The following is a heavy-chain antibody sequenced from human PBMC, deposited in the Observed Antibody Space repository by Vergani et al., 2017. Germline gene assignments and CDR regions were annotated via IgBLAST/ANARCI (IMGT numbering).Heavy chain of an antibody. CDR3: ARDDATVTTSLDY. CDR2: IKQDGSEK. J-gene: IGHJ4*02. V-gene: IGHV3-7*03. D-gene: IGHD4-17*01. Sequence: EVQLVESGGGLVQPGGSLRLSCAASGFTFSSYWMSWVRQAPGKGLEWVANIKQDGSEKYYVDSVKVRFTISRDNAKNSLYLQMNSLRAEDTAVYYCARDDATVTTSLDYWGQGTLVTVSS. CDR1: GFTFSSYW.